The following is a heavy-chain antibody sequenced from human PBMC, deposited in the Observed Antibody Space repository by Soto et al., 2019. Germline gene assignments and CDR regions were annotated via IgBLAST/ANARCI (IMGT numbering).Heavy chain of an antibody. CDR2: IYYSGST. D-gene: IGHD3-10*01. J-gene: IGHJ6*02. Sequence: PSETLSLTCTVSGGSISSYYWSWIRQPPGKGLEWIGYIYYSGSTNYNPSLKSRVTISVDTSKNQLSLKLSSVTAADTAVYYCARGRMVRGYYYYYGMDVWGQGTTVTVSS. CDR1: GGSISSYY. V-gene: IGHV4-59*01. CDR3: ARGRMVRGYYYYYGMDV.